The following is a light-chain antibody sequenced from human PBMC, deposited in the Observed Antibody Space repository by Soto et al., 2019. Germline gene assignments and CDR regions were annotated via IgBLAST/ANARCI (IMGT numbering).Light chain of an antibody. CDR1: SSDIGRYNY. V-gene: IGLV2-14*01. CDR2: GVN. Sequence: QSALTQPASVSGSPGQSITISCTGTSSDIGRYNYVSWYRQHPGKAPRLVISGVNKRPSGISNRFSGSKSGNTASLTISGLQADDEAIYYCASYTSTTTLVVFGGGTKLTVL. CDR3: ASYTSTTTLVV. J-gene: IGLJ2*01.